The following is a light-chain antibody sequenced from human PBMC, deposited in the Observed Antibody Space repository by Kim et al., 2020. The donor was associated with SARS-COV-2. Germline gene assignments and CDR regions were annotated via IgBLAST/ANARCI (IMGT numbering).Light chain of an antibody. CDR1: KLGNKK. J-gene: IGLJ2*01. CDR3: LACDRGSGVF. CDR2: IDS. Sequence: VSPGQTATITCSADKLGNKKVSCYQGRPGQAPLLVISIDSPRPSWIPERFSGANAGNTATLIISETQVTDEADYYCLACDRGSGVFFGRGTQLTV. V-gene: IGLV3-1*01.